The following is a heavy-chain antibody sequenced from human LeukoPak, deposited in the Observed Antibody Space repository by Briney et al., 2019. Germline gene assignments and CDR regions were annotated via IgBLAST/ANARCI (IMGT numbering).Heavy chain of an antibody. V-gene: IGHV4-59*01. Sequence: SETLSLTCTVSGGSINSYYWSWIRQPPGKGLECIGYIHYTGSTNYNPSLKSRVTISIETSKNQFSLKLSSVTAADTAVYYCARTTEGYCRGRSCYSYYYYMDVWGKGTTVTVSS. CDR1: GGSINSYY. D-gene: IGHD2-15*01. CDR3: ARTTEGYCRGRSCYSYYYYMDV. J-gene: IGHJ6*03. CDR2: IHYTGST.